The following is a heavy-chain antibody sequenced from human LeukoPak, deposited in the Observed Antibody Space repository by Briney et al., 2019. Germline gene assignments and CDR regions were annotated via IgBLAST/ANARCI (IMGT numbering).Heavy chain of an antibody. V-gene: IGHV6-1*01. CDR2: TYYRSTWFN. CDR1: GDNVSSNGAV. D-gene: IGHD3-22*01. CDR3: ARDDYYDSGGSFDY. J-gene: IGHJ4*02. Sequence: SQTLSLTCVISGDNVSSNGAVWNWIRQSPSRGLEWLGRTYYRSTWFNDYATAVKSRISINPDTSKNQFSLQLNSVTPEDTAVYYCARDDYYDSGGSFDYWGQGTLVTVSS.